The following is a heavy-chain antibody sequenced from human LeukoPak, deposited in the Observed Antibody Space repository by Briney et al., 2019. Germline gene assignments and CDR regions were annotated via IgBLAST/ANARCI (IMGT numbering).Heavy chain of an antibody. CDR1: GGSISSSSYY. Sequence: PSETLSLTCTVSGGSISSSSYYWGWIRQPPGKGLEWIGSIYYSGNTYYNPSLKSRVTISVDTSKNQFSLKLSSVTAADTAVYYCASGPYDRSGYRGFRMGAFDIWGQGTMVTVSS. V-gene: IGHV4-39*07. D-gene: IGHD3-22*01. CDR2: IYYSGNT. J-gene: IGHJ3*02. CDR3: ASGPYDRSGYRGFRMGAFDI.